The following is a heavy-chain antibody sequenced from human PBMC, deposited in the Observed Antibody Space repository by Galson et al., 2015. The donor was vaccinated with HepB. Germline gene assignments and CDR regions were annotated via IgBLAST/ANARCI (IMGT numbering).Heavy chain of an antibody. CDR3: ARVRWSGYYRGEDY. J-gene: IGHJ4*02. CDR1: GFTFSSYG. Sequence: SLRLSCAASGFTFSSYGIHWVRQAPGKGLEWVAIVWYDGGNKYYADSVRGRFTISRDNSKNTVYMQMNSLRAEDTAVYYCARVRWSGYYRGEDYWGQGTLVTVSS. V-gene: IGHV3-33*01. CDR2: VWYDGGNK. D-gene: IGHD3-3*01.